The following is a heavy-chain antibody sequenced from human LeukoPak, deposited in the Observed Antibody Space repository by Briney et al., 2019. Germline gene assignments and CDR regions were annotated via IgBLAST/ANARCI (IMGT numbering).Heavy chain of an antibody. J-gene: IGHJ4*02. CDR2: ISDDGINK. D-gene: IGHD6-13*01. CDR3: ARDSDGMSV. V-gene: IGHV3-30*03. CDR1: RFTFSTYG. Sequence: PGRSLRLSCAASRFTFSTYGMHWVRQAPGKGLEWVALISDDGINKYYADSVKGRFTISRDNSKSTLYLQMNSLRAEDTAVYYCARDSDGMSVWGQGTLVTVSS.